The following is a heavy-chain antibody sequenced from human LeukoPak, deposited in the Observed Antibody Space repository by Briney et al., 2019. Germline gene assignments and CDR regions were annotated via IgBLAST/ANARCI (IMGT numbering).Heavy chain of an antibody. Sequence: LTGGSLRLSCAASGFTFSSHDMYWVRQPTGKGLEWVSVIGTAGNTYYTDSVKGRFTISRENAKNSLYLQMDNLRAEDTAVYYCARSKSYSSGWTDFDCWGQGTLVTVSS. CDR3: ARSKSYSSGWTDFDC. V-gene: IGHV3-13*01. CDR2: IGTAGNT. CDR1: GFTFSSHD. D-gene: IGHD6-19*01. J-gene: IGHJ4*02.